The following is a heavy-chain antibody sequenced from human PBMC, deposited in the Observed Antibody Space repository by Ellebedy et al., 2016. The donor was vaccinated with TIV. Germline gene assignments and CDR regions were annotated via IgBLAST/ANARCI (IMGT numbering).Heavy chain of an antibody. J-gene: IGHJ4*02. Sequence: MPSETLSLTCTVSGGSISSSSYYWGWIRQPPGKGLEWIGSIYHSGSTGSTYYNPSPMSRVTISVDTSKNQFSLKLSSVTAADTAVYYCASRDVVAVPAAFDSWGQGTLVTVSS. CDR1: GGSISSSSYY. CDR3: ASRDVVAVPAAFDS. D-gene: IGHD2-2*01. V-gene: IGHV4-39*07. CDR2: IYHSGSTGST.